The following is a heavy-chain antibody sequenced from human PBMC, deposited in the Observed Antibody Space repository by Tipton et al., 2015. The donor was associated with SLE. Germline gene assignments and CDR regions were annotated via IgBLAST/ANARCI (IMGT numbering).Heavy chain of an antibody. D-gene: IGHD2/OR15-2a*01. CDR1: GGSIRIGNYF. CDR3: ARDGPVHFDNNMDV. Sequence: TLSLTCTVSGGSIRIGNYFWTWILHHPGKGLEWIGYIEYSGATFSNPSLTTRISISVDTPKNQFSLKMRSVTAADTAVYYCARDGPVHFDNNMDVWGKGTTVTV. CDR2: IEYSGAT. J-gene: IGHJ6*04. V-gene: IGHV4-31*03.